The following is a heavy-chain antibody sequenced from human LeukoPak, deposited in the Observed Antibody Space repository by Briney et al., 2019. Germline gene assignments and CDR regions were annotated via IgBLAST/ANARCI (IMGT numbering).Heavy chain of an antibody. V-gene: IGHV1-46*01. CDR2: INPRGGST. D-gene: IGHD3-9*01. CDR3: ARGVENYDILTGYYSYYFDY. J-gene: IGHJ4*02. Sequence: ASVKVSCKASGYTFTNYYMHWVRQAPGQGLEWMEIINPRGGSTSYAQKFQGRVTMTRDTSTSTVYMELSSLRSEDTAVYYCARGVENYDILTGYYSYYFDYWGQGALVTVSS. CDR1: GYTFTNYY.